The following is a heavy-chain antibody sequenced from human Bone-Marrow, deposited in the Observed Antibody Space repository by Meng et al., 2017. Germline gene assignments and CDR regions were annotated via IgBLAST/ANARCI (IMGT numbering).Heavy chain of an antibody. Sequence: VQLQRWGAGLLKPSETLSLTCVVSGGSFSDYYWSWIRLPPGKGLEWIGEINHSGSTNYNPSLESRATISVDTSQNNLSLKLSSVTAADSAVYYCARGPTTMAHDFDYWGQGTLVTVSS. V-gene: IGHV4-34*01. CDR3: ARGPTTMAHDFDY. J-gene: IGHJ4*02. D-gene: IGHD4-11*01. CDR1: GGSFSDYY. CDR2: INHSGST.